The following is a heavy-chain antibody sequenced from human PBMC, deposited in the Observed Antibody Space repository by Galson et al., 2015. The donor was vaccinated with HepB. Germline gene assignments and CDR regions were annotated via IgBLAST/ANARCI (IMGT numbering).Heavy chain of an antibody. Sequence: SLRLSCAASGFTFSSYAMSWVRQAPGKGLEWVSAISGSGGSTYYADSVKGRFTISRDNSKNTLYLQMNSLRAEDTAVYYCAKDMGYSYGCFDIWGQGTMVTVSS. CDR2: ISGSGGST. CDR1: GFTFSSYA. D-gene: IGHD5-18*01. V-gene: IGHV3-23*01. CDR3: AKDMGYSYGCFDI. J-gene: IGHJ3*02.